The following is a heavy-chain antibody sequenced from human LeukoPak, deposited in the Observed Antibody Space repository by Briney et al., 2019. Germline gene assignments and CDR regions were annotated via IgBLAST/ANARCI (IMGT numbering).Heavy chain of an antibody. J-gene: IGHJ5*02. D-gene: IGHD3-22*01. CDR1: GGSISSGGNY. V-gene: IGHV4-31*03. Sequence: PSQTLSLTCTVSGGSISSGGNYWTWIRQHPGKGLEGIGYMHYSGPTYYNPSRKSRVTISVDTSKNQFSLKLTSVPAADTAVYYCARYYHDSSGYSNWFDPWGQGSLVTVSS. CDR2: MHYSGPT. CDR3: ARYYHDSSGYSNWFDP.